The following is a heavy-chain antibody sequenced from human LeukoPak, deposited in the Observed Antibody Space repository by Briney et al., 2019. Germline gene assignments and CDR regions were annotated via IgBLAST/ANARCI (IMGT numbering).Heavy chain of an antibody. CDR1: GFTFSSYW. CDR3: AKERPPRDYYDSSGYYPYYFDY. J-gene: IGHJ4*02. CDR2: ISGSGGST. D-gene: IGHD3-22*01. V-gene: IGHV3-23*01. Sequence: GGSLRLSCAASGFTFSSYWMSWVRQAPGKGLEWVSAISGSGGSTYYADSVKGRFTISRDNSKNTLYLQMNSLRAEDTAVYYCAKERPPRDYYDSSGYYPYYFDYWGQGTLVTVSS.